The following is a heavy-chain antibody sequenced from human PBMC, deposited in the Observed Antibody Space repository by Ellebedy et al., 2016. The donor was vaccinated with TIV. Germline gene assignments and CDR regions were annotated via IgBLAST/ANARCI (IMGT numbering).Heavy chain of an antibody. Sequence: GGSLRLSCTASGFIFDSYTMNWVRQAPGKGLDWVASISSDSSSIYYGASVKGRFTISRDTAKNSLYLQMNSLRAEDTGLYYCTRASSSTWGFYWGQGTVVTVSS. CDR1: GFIFDSYT. V-gene: IGHV3-21*06. CDR2: ISSDSSSI. CDR3: TRASSSTWGFY. J-gene: IGHJ4*02. D-gene: IGHD2-2*01.